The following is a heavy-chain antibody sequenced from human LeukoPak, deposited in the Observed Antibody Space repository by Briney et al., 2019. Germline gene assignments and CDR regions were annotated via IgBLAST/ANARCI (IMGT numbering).Heavy chain of an antibody. Sequence: GGSLRLSCAASGFTVSSNYMSWVRQAPGKGLEWVSVIYSGGSTYYADSVKGRFTISRDSSKNTLYLQMNGLRAEDTAVYYCARPSSYSSGWYFQHWGQGTLVTVSS. CDR1: GFTVSSNY. CDR2: IYSGGST. CDR3: ARPSSYSSGWYFQH. D-gene: IGHD6-19*01. V-gene: IGHV3-53*01. J-gene: IGHJ1*01.